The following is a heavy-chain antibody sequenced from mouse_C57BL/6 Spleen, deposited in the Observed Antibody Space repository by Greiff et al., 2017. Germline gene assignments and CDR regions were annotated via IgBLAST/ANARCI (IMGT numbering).Heavy chain of an antibody. V-gene: IGHV3-6*01. J-gene: IGHJ2*01. Sequence: VQLQQSGPGLVKPSQSLSLTCSVTGYSITSGYYWNWIRQFPGNKLEWMGYISYDGSNNSNPSLKNRISITRDTSKNQFFLKLNSVTTEDTATYYCASYDGYYFDYWGQGTTLTVSS. CDR2: ISYDGSN. CDR3: ASYDGYYFDY. D-gene: IGHD2-3*01. CDR1: GYSITSGYY.